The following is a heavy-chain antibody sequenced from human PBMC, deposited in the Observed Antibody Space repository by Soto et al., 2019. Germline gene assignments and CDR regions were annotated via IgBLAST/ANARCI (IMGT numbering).Heavy chain of an antibody. CDR3: ASALTGDYVGFDY. D-gene: IGHD3-9*01. V-gene: IGHV4-31*03. CDR1: GASISRDDYY. J-gene: IGHJ4*02. Sequence: QVQLQESGPGLVKPSQTLSLTCSVSGASISRDDYYWSWIRQHPGKGLEWIAYIYSSGNSYYNPSLSSRVAISLDTCRNQFSLRLSSVTAADTGVYYCASALTGDYVGFDYWGQGTPATVSS. CDR2: IYSSGNS.